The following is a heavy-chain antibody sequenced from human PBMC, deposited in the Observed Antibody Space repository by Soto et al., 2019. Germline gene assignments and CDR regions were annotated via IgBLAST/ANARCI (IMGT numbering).Heavy chain of an antibody. Sequence: SESLSLTCTVSGGSISSYYWSWIRQPPGKGLEWIGYIYYSGSTNYNPSLKSRVTISVDTSKNQFSLKLSSVTAADTAVYYCARRYGASFDYWGQGTLVTVSS. V-gene: IGHV4-59*01. D-gene: IGHD4-17*01. CDR3: ARRYGASFDY. CDR2: IYYSGST. CDR1: GGSISSYY. J-gene: IGHJ4*02.